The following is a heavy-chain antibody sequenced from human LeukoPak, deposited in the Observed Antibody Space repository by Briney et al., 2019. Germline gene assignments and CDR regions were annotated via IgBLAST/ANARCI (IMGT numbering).Heavy chain of an antibody. CDR3: AAGYYGSGSYYPLSF. J-gene: IGHJ4*02. CDR2: IYYSGST. D-gene: IGHD3-10*01. V-gene: IGHV4-59*08. CDR1: GGSISSYY. Sequence: SETLSLTCTVSGGSISSYYWSWIRQPPGKGLEWTGYIYYSGSTNYNPSLKGRVTISVDTSKNQFSLKLSSVTAADTAVYYCAAGYYGSGSYYPLSFWGQGTLVTVSS.